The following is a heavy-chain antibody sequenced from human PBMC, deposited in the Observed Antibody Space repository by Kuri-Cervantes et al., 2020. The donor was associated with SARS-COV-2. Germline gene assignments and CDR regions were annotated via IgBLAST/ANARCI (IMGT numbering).Heavy chain of an antibody. D-gene: IGHD3-10*01. J-gene: IGHJ3*02. Sequence: GGSLCLTCAASGFTFSSYSNNWGRQAQGKGLEWVSSISSSSSYIHYADSVKSRFTISRDNATNSLYLQMYSLRAEETAAYYCARDRPTNYYGAGSSLDAFDIWGQGTMVTVSS. CDR2: ISSSSSYI. CDR3: ARDRPTNYYGAGSSLDAFDI. CDR1: GFTFSSYS. V-gene: IGHV3-21*01.